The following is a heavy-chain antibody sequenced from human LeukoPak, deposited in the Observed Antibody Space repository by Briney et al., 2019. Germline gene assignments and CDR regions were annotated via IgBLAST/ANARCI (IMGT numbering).Heavy chain of an antibody. J-gene: IGHJ4*02. D-gene: IGHD5-12*01. CDR1: GGSISSYY. CDR2: IYYSGST. Sequence: PSETLSLTCTVSGGSISSYYWSWIRQPPGKGLEWIGYIYYSGSTNYNPSLKSRVTISVDTSKNQFSLKLSSVTAADTAVYYCARHEIVATKIDYWGQGTLVTVSS. V-gene: IGHV4-59*08. CDR3: ARHEIVATKIDY.